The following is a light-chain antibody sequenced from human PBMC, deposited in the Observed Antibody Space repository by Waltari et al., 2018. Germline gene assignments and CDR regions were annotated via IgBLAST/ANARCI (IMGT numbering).Light chain of an antibody. CDR2: GNS. J-gene: IGLJ2*01. CDR1: SSTIGAVSH. CDR3: QSYDSSLSAVV. V-gene: IGLV1-40*01. Sequence: QSVLTQPPSVSGAPGQRVTISCTGSSSTIGAVSHLHWYQQLPGNPPKLPLYGNSNRPSGVPDRFSGSKSGTSASLAITGLQAEDEADYYCQSYDSSLSAVVFGGGTKLTVL.